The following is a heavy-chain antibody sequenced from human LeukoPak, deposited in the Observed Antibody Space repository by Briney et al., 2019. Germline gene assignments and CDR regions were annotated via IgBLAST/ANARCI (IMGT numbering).Heavy chain of an antibody. CDR2: INPSGGST. Sequence: ASVKVSCKASGYTFTSYYMHWVRQAPGQGLEWMGIINPSGGSTSYAQKFQGRVTMTRDMSTSTVYMELSSLRSEDTAVYYCARGSKVVTAIAWFDPWGQGTLVTVSS. CDR3: ARGSKVVTAIAWFDP. J-gene: IGHJ5*02. V-gene: IGHV1-46*01. D-gene: IGHD2-21*02. CDR1: GYTFTSYY.